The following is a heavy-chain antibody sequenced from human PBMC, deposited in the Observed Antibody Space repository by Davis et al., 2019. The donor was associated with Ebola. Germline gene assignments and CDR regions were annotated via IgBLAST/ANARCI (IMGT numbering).Heavy chain of an antibody. Sequence: MPSETLSLTCGVSGGSFSDYFWSWIRQPPQKGLDCIGEISHHNGYTNYNPSLRGRVAISVDSSKNQFSLKISSVTAADTATYYCARTTKTNIEDSGLGYNSFDSWGQGVLVSVSS. CDR1: GGSFSDYF. J-gene: IGHJ5*01. D-gene: IGHD4-17*01. V-gene: IGHV4-34*01. CDR2: ISHHNGYT. CDR3: ARTTKTNIEDSGLGYNSFDS.